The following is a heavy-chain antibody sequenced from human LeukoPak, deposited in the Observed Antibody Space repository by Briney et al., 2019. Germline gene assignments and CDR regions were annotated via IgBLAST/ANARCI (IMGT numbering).Heavy chain of an antibody. J-gene: IGHJ4*02. CDR2: ISSSGNTT. D-gene: IGHD6-13*01. CDR1: GGSFSDYY. CDR3: ARDGGSSWYFDY. Sequence: LSLTCAVYGGSFSDYYMSWIRQAPGKGLEWVSYISSSGNTTYHADSVKGRFTISRDNAKNSLYLQMSSLRAEDTAVYYCARDGGSSWYFDYWGQGTLVTVSS. V-gene: IGHV3-11*04.